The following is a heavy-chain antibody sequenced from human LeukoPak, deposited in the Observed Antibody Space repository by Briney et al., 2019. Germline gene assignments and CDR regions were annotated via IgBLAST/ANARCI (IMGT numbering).Heavy chain of an antibody. CDR3: ARDSHYDFWSGYYSYYYGMGV. J-gene: IGHJ6*02. D-gene: IGHD3-3*01. CDR1: GGTFSSYA. V-gene: IGHV1-69*04. CDR2: IIPIFGIA. Sequence: SVKVSCKASGGTFSSYAISWVRQAPGQGLEWMGRIIPIFGIANYAQKFQGRVTITADKSTSTAYMELSSLRSEDTAVYYCARDSHYDFWSGYYSYYYGMGVWGQGTTVTVSS.